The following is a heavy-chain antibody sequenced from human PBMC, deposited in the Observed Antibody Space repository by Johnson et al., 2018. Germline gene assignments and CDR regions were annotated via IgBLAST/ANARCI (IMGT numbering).Heavy chain of an antibody. V-gene: IGHV3-49*03. CDR1: GFNFGDYA. Sequence: EQLVEGGGGLVQQRRSMRLSCKASGFNFGDYAMTWFSQAPGKGLEWVGIIRRIAYGGTTEYAASAKGRFTISRDDSKSIAYLQMNSLKTEDTAVYYCSRVVVAALYMDVWGKGTTVTVSS. CDR2: IRRIAYGGTT. D-gene: IGHD2-15*01. J-gene: IGHJ6*03. CDR3: SRVVVAALYMDV.